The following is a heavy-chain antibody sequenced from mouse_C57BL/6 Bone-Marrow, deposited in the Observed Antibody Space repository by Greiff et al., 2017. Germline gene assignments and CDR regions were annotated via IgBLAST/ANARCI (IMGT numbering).Heavy chain of an antibody. Sequence: VQLQQPGAELVMPGASVKLSCKASGYTFTSYWMHWVKQRPGQGLEWIGEIDPSDSYTNYNQKFKGKSTLTVDKSSSTAYMQLSSLTSEDSAVYYCAAYDYDAYWGQGTLGTVSA. V-gene: IGHV1-69*01. CDR3: AAYDYDAY. D-gene: IGHD2-4*01. CDR2: IDPSDSYT. J-gene: IGHJ3*01. CDR1: GYTFTSYW.